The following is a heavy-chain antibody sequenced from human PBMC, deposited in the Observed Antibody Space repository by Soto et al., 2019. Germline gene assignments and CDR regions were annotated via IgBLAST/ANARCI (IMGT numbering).Heavy chain of an antibody. Sequence: EVQLLESGGGLVQPGGSLRLSCAASGFTFNTYPMTWVHQAPGKGLEWVSSISSTAGRTSSYADSVKGRFAISRDFSDNTVYLQMNNLRVDDTAVYFCAKGVLSFHYGMEVWGQGTTVTVSS. CDR1: GFTFNTYP. D-gene: IGHD3-10*01. CDR3: AKGVLSFHYGMEV. J-gene: IGHJ6*02. V-gene: IGHV3-23*01. CDR2: ISSTAGRTS.